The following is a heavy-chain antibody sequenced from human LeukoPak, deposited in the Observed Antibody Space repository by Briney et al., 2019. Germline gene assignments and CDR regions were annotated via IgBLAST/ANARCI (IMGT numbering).Heavy chain of an antibody. CDR2: INPSGGST. J-gene: IGHJ4*02. CDR3: ARDRAYYDSSGYYDY. D-gene: IGHD3-22*01. Sequence: ASVKVSCKASGYTFTSYYMHWVRQAPGQGLEWMGIINPSGGSTSYAQKFQGRVTMTRDTSTRTVYMELRSLRSEDTAVYYCARDRAYYDSSGYYDYWGQGTLVTVSS. V-gene: IGHV1-46*03. CDR1: GYTFTSYY.